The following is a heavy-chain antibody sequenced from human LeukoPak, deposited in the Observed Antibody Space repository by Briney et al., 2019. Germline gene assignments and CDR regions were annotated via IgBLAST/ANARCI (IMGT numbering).Heavy chain of an antibody. CDR3: ARVIVATNTFDAFDI. Sequence: GGSLRLSCVASGFTFSSNVMIWVRQAPGKGLEWVSSIPASGGSRYYADSVKGRFTISRDNSKNSLYLQMNSLRAEDTAVYYCARVIVATNTFDAFDIWGQGTMVTVSS. CDR1: GFTFSSNV. CDR2: IPASGGSR. J-gene: IGHJ3*02. V-gene: IGHV3-23*01. D-gene: IGHD5-12*01.